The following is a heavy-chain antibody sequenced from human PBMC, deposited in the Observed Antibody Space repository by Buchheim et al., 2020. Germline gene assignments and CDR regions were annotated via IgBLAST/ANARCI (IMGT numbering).Heavy chain of an antibody. J-gene: IGHJ4*02. CDR1: GFTFKTER. CDR2: INVDGSGK. D-gene: IGHD4-23*01. Sequence: EVQLVESGGGLVQPGGSLRLSCVASGFTFKTERMGWARQAPGKGLEWVANINVDGSGKYYVDSVKGRFTVSRDNSKNSLYLQMSSLRAEDTAIYYCARHGNNNFDAWGRGTL. CDR3: ARHGNNNFDA. V-gene: IGHV3-7*03.